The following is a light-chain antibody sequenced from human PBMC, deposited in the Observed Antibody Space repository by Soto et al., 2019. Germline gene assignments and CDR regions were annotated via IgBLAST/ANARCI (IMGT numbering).Light chain of an antibody. CDR2: GAS. V-gene: IGKV3-15*01. Sequence: EIVXAXSGXAXXXSRVEXXXRSXGARQSVSTNYLAWSQQKPGQAPRLLIYGASTRATGIPARFSGSGSGTEFTLTISSLQSEDFAVYYCQQYNNWPPLTFGQGTKVDIK. CDR3: QQYNNWPPLT. CDR1: QSVSTN. J-gene: IGKJ1*01.